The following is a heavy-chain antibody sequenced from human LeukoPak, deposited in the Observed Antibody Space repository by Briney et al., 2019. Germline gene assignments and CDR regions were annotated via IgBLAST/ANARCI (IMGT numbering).Heavy chain of an antibody. Sequence: SQTLSLTCTVSGGSISSGGYYWSWIRQHPGKGLEWIGYIYYSGSTYYNPSLRSRVTISVDTSKNQFSLKLSSVTPDDTAVYYCAREVGFTGSTDAFDIWGQGTMVTVSS. CDR3: AREVGFTGSTDAFDI. CDR1: GGSISSGGYY. J-gene: IGHJ3*02. V-gene: IGHV4-31*03. CDR2: IYYSGST. D-gene: IGHD1-7*01.